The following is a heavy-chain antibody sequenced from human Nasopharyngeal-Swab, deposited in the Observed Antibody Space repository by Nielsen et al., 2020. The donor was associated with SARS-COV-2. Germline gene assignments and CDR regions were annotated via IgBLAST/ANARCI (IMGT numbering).Heavy chain of an antibody. CDR2: ISSSNSTI. D-gene: IGHD6-13*01. J-gene: IGHJ6*02. Sequence: GGSLRLSCAASGFTFSIYSMNWVRQAPGKGLEWVAYISSSNSTIYYADSVKGRFTISRDNAKNSLYLQMNSLRDEDTAVYYCASLAAAGSLYYYYGMDVWGQGTTVTVSS. CDR3: ASLAAAGSLYYYYGMDV. CDR1: GFTFSIYS. V-gene: IGHV3-48*02.